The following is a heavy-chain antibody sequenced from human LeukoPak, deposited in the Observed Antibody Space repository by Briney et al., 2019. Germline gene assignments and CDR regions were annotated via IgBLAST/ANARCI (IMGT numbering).Heavy chain of an antibody. CDR2: VSGSGNLI. Sequence: GGSLRLSCAASGFTFNTYAMSWVRQAPGKGLEWVSAVSGSGNLIYYADSVKGRFTISRDNSKSTPYLQMNSLRAEDTAVYYCAKELRGSYYDSSGNLDYWGQGTLVTVSS. V-gene: IGHV3-23*01. J-gene: IGHJ4*02. CDR3: AKELRGSYYDSSGNLDY. CDR1: GFTFNTYA. D-gene: IGHD3-22*01.